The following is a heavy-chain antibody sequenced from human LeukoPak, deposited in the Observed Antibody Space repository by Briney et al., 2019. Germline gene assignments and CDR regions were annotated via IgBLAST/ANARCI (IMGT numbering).Heavy chain of an antibody. CDR2: IVVGSGNT. V-gene: IGHV1-58*02. CDR1: GFTFTSSA. D-gene: IGHD6-19*01. J-gene: IGHJ4*02. Sequence: SVKVSCKASGFTFTSSAMQWVRQARGQRLEWIGWIVVGSGNTNYAQKFQERVTITRDMSTRTAYMELSSLRSEDTAVYYCAAVPRGIAVAGTGAADYWGQGTLVTVSS. CDR3: AAVPRGIAVAGTGAADY.